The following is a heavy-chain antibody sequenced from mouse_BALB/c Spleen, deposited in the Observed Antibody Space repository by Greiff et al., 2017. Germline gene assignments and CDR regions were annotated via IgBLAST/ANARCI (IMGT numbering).Heavy chain of an antibody. CDR2: ISSGGSYT. CDR3: ARQVYDGYLFAY. J-gene: IGHJ3*01. V-gene: IGHV5-6*01. D-gene: IGHD2-3*01. CDR1: GFTFSSYG. Sequence: EVKVVESGGDLVKPGGSLKLSCAASGFTFSSYGMSWVRQTPDKRLEWVATISSGGSYTYYPDSVKGRFTISRDNAKNTLYLQMSSLKSEDTAMYYCARQVYDGYLFAYWGQGTLVTVSA.